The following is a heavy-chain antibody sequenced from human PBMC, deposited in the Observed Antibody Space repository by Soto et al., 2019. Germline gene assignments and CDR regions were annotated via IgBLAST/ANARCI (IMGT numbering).Heavy chain of an antibody. J-gene: IGHJ3*02. D-gene: IGHD1-7*01. Sequence: SETLSLTCTVSGGSISSGGYYWSWIRQHPGKGLEWIGYIYYSGSTYYNPSLQSRVIISVDTSKNQISLKLSSVTAADTAVYYCARGAFDWNYVAFDIWGQGTLVTVSS. CDR1: GGSISSGGYY. V-gene: IGHV4-31*03. CDR2: IYYSGST. CDR3: ARGAFDWNYVAFDI.